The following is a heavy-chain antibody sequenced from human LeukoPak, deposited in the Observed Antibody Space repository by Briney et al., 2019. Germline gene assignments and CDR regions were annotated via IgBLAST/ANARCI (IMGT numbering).Heavy chain of an antibody. V-gene: IGHV1-69*13. CDR3: ARDSDYYYDSSAWGFDY. Sequence: ASVKVSCKASGGTFSSYAISWVRQAPGQGLEWMGGIIPIFGTANYAQKFQGRVTITADESTSTAYMELSSLRSEDTAVYYCARDSDYYYDSSAWGFDYWGQGTLVTVSS. J-gene: IGHJ4*02. D-gene: IGHD3-22*01. CDR1: GGTFSSYA. CDR2: IIPIFGTA.